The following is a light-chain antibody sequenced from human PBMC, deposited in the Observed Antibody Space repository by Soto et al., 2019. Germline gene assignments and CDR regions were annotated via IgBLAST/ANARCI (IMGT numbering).Light chain of an antibody. V-gene: IGKV3-15*01. CDR2: AAS. Sequence: EVVMTQSPASLSVSPGERATLSCRASESVSTNLAWYQQKPGQPPRLLIYAASTMATGVPARFSGSGSGTEFTLTISSLQSEDFAVYYCQQYDIATGFGGGTKVEIK. CDR1: ESVSTN. J-gene: IGKJ4*01. CDR3: QQYDIATG.